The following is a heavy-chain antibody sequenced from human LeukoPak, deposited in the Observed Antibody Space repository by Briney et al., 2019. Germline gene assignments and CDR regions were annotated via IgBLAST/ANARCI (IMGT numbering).Heavy chain of an antibody. D-gene: IGHD5/OR15-5a*01. V-gene: IGHV3-23*01. J-gene: IGHJ4*02. Sequence: GGSLRLSCAVSGFTFNSHAMCWVRQAPGKGLEWVSSIDISGGSTYYADSVKGRFTISRDNSKNTLYLQMNSLRAEDTAVYYCAKDASHSVADYWGQGTLVTVSS. CDR3: AKDASHSVADY. CDR2: IDISGGST. CDR1: GFTFNSHA.